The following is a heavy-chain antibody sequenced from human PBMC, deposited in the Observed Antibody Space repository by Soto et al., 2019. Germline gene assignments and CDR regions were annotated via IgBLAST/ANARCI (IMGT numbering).Heavy chain of an antibody. Sequence: GASVKVSCKASGYTFTGYYMHWVRQAPGQGLEWMGWIDPNSGGTNYAQKFQGRVTMTRDTSISTAYMELSRLRSDDTAVYYCARARGKYSSGWAYFDYWGQGTLVTVSS. V-gene: IGHV1-2*02. CDR3: ARARGKYSSGWAYFDY. J-gene: IGHJ4*02. CDR2: IDPNSGGT. D-gene: IGHD6-19*01. CDR1: GYTFTGYY.